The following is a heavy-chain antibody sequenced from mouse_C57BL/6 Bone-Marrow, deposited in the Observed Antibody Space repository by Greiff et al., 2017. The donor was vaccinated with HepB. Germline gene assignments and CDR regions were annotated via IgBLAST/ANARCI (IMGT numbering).Heavy chain of an antibody. D-gene: IGHD1-1*01. CDR3: AHDGHRNAMDY. Sequence: QVQLKQPGAELVKPGASVKMSCKASGYTFTSYWITWVKQRPGQGLEWIGDIYPGSGSTNYNEKFKSKATLTVDTSSSTAYMQLSSLTSEDSAVYYCAHDGHRNAMDYWGQGTSVTVSS. V-gene: IGHV1-55*01. CDR2: IYPGSGST. J-gene: IGHJ4*01. CDR1: GYTFTSYW.